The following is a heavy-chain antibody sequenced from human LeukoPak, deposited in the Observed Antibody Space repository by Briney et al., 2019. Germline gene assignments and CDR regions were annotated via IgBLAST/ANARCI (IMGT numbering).Heavy chain of an antibody. J-gene: IGHJ4*02. V-gene: IGHV3-23*01. CDR3: AKDPIVVVITALFDY. Sequence: GSLRLSCAASGFTFSSYAMSWVRQAPGKGLEWVSAISGSGGSTYYADSVKGRFTISRDNSKNTLYLQMNSLRAEDTAVYYCAKDPIVVVITALFDYWGQGTLVTVSS. CDR1: GFTFSSYA. D-gene: IGHD3-22*01. CDR2: ISGSGGST.